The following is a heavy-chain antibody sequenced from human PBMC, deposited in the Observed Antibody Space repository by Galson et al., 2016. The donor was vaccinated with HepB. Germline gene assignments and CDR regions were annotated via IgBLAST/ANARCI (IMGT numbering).Heavy chain of an antibody. CDR2: ISPGDSAT. Sequence: QSGAEVKKPGESLKISCEASGYTFSNHWIGWVRQTPGKGLEWMGIISPGDSATRYSPSFQGQVTMSADKSTTTAYLQWSSLKASDSAIYYCARLQSQNTHIVVSAPPPFYLDFWGPGTLVTVSS. J-gene: IGHJ4*02. D-gene: IGHD2-2*01. V-gene: IGHV5-51*03. CDR1: GYTFSNHW. CDR3: ARLQSQNTHIVVSAPPPFYLDF.